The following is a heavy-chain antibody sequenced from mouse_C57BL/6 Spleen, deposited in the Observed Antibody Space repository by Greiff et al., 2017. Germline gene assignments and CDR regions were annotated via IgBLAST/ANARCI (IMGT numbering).Heavy chain of an antibody. CDR1: GFTFSDYG. CDR3: ARKSFAY. CDR2: ISSGSSTI. V-gene: IGHV5-17*01. J-gene: IGHJ3*01. Sequence: DVMLVESGGGLVKPGGSLKLSCAASGFTFSDYGMHWVRQAPEKGLEWVAYISSGSSTIYYADTVKGRFTLSRDNAKNTLFLQMTSLRSEDTAMYYCARKSFAYGGQGTLVTVSA.